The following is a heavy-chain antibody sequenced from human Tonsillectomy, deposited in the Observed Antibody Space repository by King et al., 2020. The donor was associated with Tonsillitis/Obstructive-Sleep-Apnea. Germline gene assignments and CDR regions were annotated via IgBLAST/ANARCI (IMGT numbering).Heavy chain of an antibody. CDR1: GGSISSYY. D-gene: IGHD3-22*01. V-gene: IGHV4-59*08. J-gene: IGHJ4*02. Sequence: QLQESGPGLVKPSETLSLTCTVSGGSISSYYWSWIRQPPGKGLEWIGYIYYSGSTNYNPSLKSRVTISVDTSKNQFSMKLSTVTAADTAVYYCARRPRDSSGDYFDYWGQGTLVTVSS. CDR3: ARRPRDSSGDYFDY. CDR2: IYYSGST.